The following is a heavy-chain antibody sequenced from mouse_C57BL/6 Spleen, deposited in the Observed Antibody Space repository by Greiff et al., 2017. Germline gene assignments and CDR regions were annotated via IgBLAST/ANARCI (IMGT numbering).Heavy chain of an antibody. CDR3: ERSGNYRVGSFDY. V-gene: IGHV1-9*01. CDR1: GYTFTGYW. Sequence: QVQLQQSGAELMKPGASVKLSCKATGYTFTGYWIEWVKQRPGHGLEWIGEILPGSGSTNYNEKFKGKATFTADTSSNTAYMQLSSHATDDSAIYDCERSGNYRVGSFDYWGQGTTVTVSS. CDR2: ILPGSGST. J-gene: IGHJ2*01. D-gene: IGHD2-1*01.